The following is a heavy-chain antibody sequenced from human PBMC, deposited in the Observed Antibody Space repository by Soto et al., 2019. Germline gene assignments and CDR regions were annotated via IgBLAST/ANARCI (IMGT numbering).Heavy chain of an antibody. CDR3: ARDRYDFWSGSEHYGMDV. V-gene: IGHV3-11*01. CDR1: GFTFSDYY. J-gene: IGHJ6*02. D-gene: IGHD3-3*01. CDR2: ISSCGSLI. Sequence: QVQLVESGGGLVKPGGSLRLSCAASGFTFSDYYMSWIRQAPGKGLEWVSYISSCGSLIYYADSVKGRFTISRDNAKNSLYLQMNSLRAEDTAVYYCARDRYDFWSGSEHYGMDVWGRGTTVTVSS.